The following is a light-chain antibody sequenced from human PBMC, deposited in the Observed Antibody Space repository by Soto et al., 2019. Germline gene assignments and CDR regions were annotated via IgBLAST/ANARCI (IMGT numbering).Light chain of an antibody. CDR2: WAS. J-gene: IGKJ4*01. CDR1: QHGLYSSNNKNY. CDR3: QQYYSTPPA. V-gene: IGKV4-1*01. Sequence: DIVMTQSPDSLAVSPRERAAIICRCSQHGLYSSNNKNYLAWYQQKPGQPPKLLIYWASTRESGVPDRFSGSGSGTDFTLTISSLQAEDVAVYYCQQYYSTPPAFGGGTKVDI.